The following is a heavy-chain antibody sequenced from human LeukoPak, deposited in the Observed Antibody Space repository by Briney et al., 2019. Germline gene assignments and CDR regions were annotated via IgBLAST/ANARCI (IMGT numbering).Heavy chain of an antibody. CDR2: IYHSGST. Sequence: LSETLSLTCAVSGYSISSGYYWGWIRQPPGKGLEWIGSIYHSGSTYYNPSLKSRVTISVDTSKNQFSLKLSSVTAADTAVYYCATCITMVRGVIQYWYFDLWGRGTLVTVSS. CDR1: GYSISSGYY. D-gene: IGHD3-10*01. J-gene: IGHJ2*01. CDR3: ATCITMVRGVIQYWYFDL. V-gene: IGHV4-38-2*01.